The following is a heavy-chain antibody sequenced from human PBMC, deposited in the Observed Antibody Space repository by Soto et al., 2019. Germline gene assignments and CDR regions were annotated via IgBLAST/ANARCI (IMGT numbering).Heavy chain of an antibody. CDR2: IIPIFGTA. J-gene: IGHJ6*02. CDR1: GGTLSSYA. CDR3: ARGQWLVEEDYYYGMDV. D-gene: IGHD6-19*01. V-gene: IGHV1-69*06. Sequence: SVKVSCKASGGTLSSYAISWVRQAPGQGLEWMGGIIPIFGTANYAQKFQGRVTITADKSTSTAYMELSSLRSEDTAVYYCARGQWLVEEDYYYGMDVWGQGTTVTVSS.